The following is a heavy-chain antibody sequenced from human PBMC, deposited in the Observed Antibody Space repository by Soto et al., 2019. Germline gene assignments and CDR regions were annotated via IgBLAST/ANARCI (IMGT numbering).Heavy chain of an antibody. J-gene: IGHJ4*02. Sequence: GGSLRLSCXAXGFTFSSYGMHWVRQAPGKGLEWVAIISYDGSDKYYADSVKGRFTISRDNSKNTLYLQMNSLTTEDTAVYYCAKDNPAVHYWGQGTLVTVSS. CDR2: ISYDGSDK. V-gene: IGHV3-30*18. CDR1: GFTFSSYG. CDR3: AKDNPAVHY.